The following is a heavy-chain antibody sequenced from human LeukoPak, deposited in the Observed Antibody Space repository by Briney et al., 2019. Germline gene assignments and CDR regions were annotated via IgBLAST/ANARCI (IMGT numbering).Heavy chain of an antibody. J-gene: IGHJ4*02. V-gene: IGHV4-38-2*02. Sequence: SETLSLTCTVSGYSISSGYYWGWIRQPPGKGLEWIGSIYHSGSTYYNPSLKSRVTISVDTSKNQFSLKLGSVTAADTAVYYCARESRDGYNFFFFDYWGQGTLVTVSS. CDR3: ARESRDGYNFFFFDY. CDR1: GYSISSGYY. CDR2: IYHSGST. D-gene: IGHD5-24*01.